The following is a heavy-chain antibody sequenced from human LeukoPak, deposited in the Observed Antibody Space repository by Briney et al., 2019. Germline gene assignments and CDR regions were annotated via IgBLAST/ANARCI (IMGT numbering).Heavy chain of an antibody. Sequence: GGSLRLSCAASGFTFSSYSMNWVRQAPGKGLEWVSSISSSSSYIYYADSVKGRFTISRDNAKNSLYLQMNSLRAEDTAVYYCALGIKDSSGYYDWGQGTLVTVSS. CDR3: ALGIKDSSGYYD. CDR2: ISSSSSYI. CDR1: GFTFSSYS. D-gene: IGHD3-22*01. V-gene: IGHV3-21*01. J-gene: IGHJ4*02.